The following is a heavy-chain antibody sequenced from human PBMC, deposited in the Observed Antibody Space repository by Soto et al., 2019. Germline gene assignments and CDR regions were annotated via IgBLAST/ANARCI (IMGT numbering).Heavy chain of an antibody. D-gene: IGHD3-3*01. CDR2: IKQDGSQK. J-gene: IGHJ4*02. Sequence: EVQLVESGGGLVQPGGSLRLSCAASGFTFSNYWMNWVRQAPGKGLEWVANIKQDGSQKYYVDAVKGRFTISRDNAKNSLSLQMNSLRDEDTAVYYCAIEVDHDDFWGGYGYWGQRTLVTVAS. V-gene: IGHV3-7*01. CDR1: GFTFSNYW. CDR3: AIEVDHDDFWGGYGY.